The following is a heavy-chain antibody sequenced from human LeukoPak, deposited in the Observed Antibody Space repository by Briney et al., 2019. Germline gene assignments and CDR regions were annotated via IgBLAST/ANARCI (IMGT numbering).Heavy chain of an antibody. CDR3: ARGYFDSSGYSNPFDL. CDR2: IYYSGST. CDR1: GASISSSY. J-gene: IGHJ4*02. Sequence: SETLSLTCTVSGASISSSYWSWIRQPPGKGLEWIGYIYYSGSTNYNPSLNSRVTMSVDTSKNQFSLRLSSVAAADTAVYYCARGYFDSSGYSNPFDLWGQGAMVTVSS. V-gene: IGHV4-59*01. D-gene: IGHD3-22*01.